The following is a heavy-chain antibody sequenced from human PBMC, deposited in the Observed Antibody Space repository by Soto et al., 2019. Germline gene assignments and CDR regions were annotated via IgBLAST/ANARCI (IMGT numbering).Heavy chain of an antibody. D-gene: IGHD2-21*02. V-gene: IGHV1-46*01. Sequence: QVQLMQSGAEVKKPGASVKVSCKASGNTFTNYYIHWVRQAPGQGLEWMGTINPSGGHTTYSQNCLGRVSMTRDTSTSTLDMELTSLTSDDTAVYYCARGGHVVVVTAAFDYWGQGTLVTVSS. CDR3: ARGGHVVVVTAAFDY. CDR1: GNTFTNYY. CDR2: INPSGGHT. J-gene: IGHJ4*02.